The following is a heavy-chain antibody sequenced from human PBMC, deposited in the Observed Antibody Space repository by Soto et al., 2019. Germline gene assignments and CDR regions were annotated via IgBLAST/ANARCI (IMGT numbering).Heavy chain of an antibody. Sequence: EEQLVETGGGLIQPGGSLRLSCAASGFAVSNRYMSWVRQAPGKGLEWVSVIYSIGSTHYADSVKGRFTISRDNSKNTLYLQMNSLGAEDTAMYYCAREWATWGQGTLVTVSS. J-gene: IGHJ4*02. CDR1: GFAVSNRY. D-gene: IGHD1-26*01. CDR3: AREWAT. CDR2: IYSIGST. V-gene: IGHV3-53*02.